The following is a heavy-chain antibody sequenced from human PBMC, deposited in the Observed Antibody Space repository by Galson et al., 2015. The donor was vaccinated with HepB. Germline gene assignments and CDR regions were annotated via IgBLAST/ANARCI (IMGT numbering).Heavy chain of an antibody. CDR1: GFTFSSYE. Sequence: SLRLSCAASGFTFSSYEMNWVRQAPGKGLEWVSYISSSGSTIYYADSVKGRFTISRDNAKNSLYLQMNGLRAEDTAVYYCARVADGDWYFDLWGRGTLVTVSS. V-gene: IGHV3-48*03. D-gene: IGHD4-17*01. J-gene: IGHJ2*01. CDR3: ARVADGDWYFDL. CDR2: ISSSGSTI.